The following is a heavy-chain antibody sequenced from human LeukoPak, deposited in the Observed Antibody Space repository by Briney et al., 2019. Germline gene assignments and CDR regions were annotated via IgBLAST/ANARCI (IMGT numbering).Heavy chain of an antibody. J-gene: IGHJ3*02. CDR1: GYTFTGYY. Sequence: ASVKVSCKASGYTFTGYYMHWVRQAPGQGLEWMGWINPNSGGTNYAQKFQGRVTMTRDTSISTAYMELSRLRSDDTAVYYCARDRGSSRDDASDIWGQGTMVTVSS. CDR3: ARDRGSSRDDASDI. V-gene: IGHV1-2*02. CDR2: INPNSGGT. D-gene: IGHD3-10*01.